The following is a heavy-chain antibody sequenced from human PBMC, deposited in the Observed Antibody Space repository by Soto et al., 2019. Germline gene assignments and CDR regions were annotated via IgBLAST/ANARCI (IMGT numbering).Heavy chain of an antibody. J-gene: IGHJ4*02. CDR3: ARGFGLWKFIAARGYFDY. Sequence: SDTLSLTCALYGWSFTGYYWSWIRQPPRQGLEWIGEINHSGSTNYNPSLKSRVTISVDTSKNQFSLKLSSVTAADTAVYYCARGFGLWKFIAARGYFDYWGQGTLVTVS. D-gene: IGHD6-13*01. CDR2: INHSGST. V-gene: IGHV4-34*01. CDR1: GWSFTGYY.